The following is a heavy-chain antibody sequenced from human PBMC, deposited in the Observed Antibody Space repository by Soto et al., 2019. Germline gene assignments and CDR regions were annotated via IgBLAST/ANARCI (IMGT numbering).Heavy chain of an antibody. D-gene: IGHD2-21*01. V-gene: IGHV2-5*01. J-gene: IGHJ6*02. CDR3: EHDHSGWRWLTDV. CDR1: GFSLSTSGVG. CDR2: IYWNDDK. Sequence: SGPTLVNPTQTLTLTCSFSGFSLSTSGVGVGWIRQPPGKAPEWLGIIYWNDDKRYSPSLKTRVTITKDTSRNQVVLIMTSVEADDKATYYCEHDHSGWRWLTDVWGQGTTVTVSS.